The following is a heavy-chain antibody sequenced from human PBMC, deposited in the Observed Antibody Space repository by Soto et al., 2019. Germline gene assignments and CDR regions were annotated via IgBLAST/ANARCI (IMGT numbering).Heavy chain of an antibody. J-gene: IGHJ4*02. V-gene: IGHV3-23*01. CDR3: AKPLTTGYYFPFDY. D-gene: IGHD3-9*01. CDR2: ISGSGGST. Sequence: GGSLRLSCAASGFTFSVYAMSWVRQPPGKGLEWVSTISGSGGSTYYADSVKGRFTFSRDNSKNTLYLQMNSLRAEDTAVYYCAKPLTTGYYFPFDYWGQGTLVTVSS. CDR1: GFTFSVYA.